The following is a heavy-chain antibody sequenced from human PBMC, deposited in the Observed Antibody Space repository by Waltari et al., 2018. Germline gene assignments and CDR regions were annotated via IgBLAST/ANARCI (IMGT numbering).Heavy chain of an antibody. CDR3: ARMVGYCSGGRCFSPYYFDF. D-gene: IGHD2-15*01. CDR1: RLPLSTSGMW. Sequence: QVSLRESGPALVKPIQPLTRTCTFSRLPLSTSGMWVSWIRTPPGKALEWLARIDWDDDTYYRTSLKTRLTISKDTSKNQVVLSMTNVDPVDTATYYCARMVGYCSGGRCFSPYYFDFWGQGTLVTVSS. J-gene: IGHJ4*02. V-gene: IGHV2-70*15. CDR2: IDWDDDT.